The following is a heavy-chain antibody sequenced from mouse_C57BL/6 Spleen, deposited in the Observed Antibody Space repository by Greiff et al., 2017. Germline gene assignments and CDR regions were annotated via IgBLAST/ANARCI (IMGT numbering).Heavy chain of an antibody. D-gene: IGHD2-10*02. CDR3: TRVWSYYYAMDY. CDR1: GFTFSSYA. V-gene: IGHV5-9-1*02. Sequence: EVNVVESGEGLVKPGGSLKLSCAASGFTFSSYAMSWVRQTPEKRLEWVAYISSGGDYIYYADTVKGRFTISRDNARNTLYLQMSSLKSEDTAMYYCTRVWSYYYAMDYWGQGTSVTVSS. J-gene: IGHJ4*01. CDR2: ISSGGDYI.